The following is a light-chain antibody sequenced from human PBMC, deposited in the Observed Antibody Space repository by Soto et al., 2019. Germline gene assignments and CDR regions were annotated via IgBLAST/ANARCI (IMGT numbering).Light chain of an antibody. V-gene: IGKV1-5*01. Sequence: DIHMTQSPASLSVSAGDRVTITCRTSQNINAWLAWYQQRPGQAPKLLIYDASSVQSGVPSRFSGSGSGTEFTLTISSLQSEDFAVYYCQQYSNWPLTFGQGTKVDI. CDR1: QNINAW. J-gene: IGKJ1*01. CDR2: DAS. CDR3: QQYSNWPLT.